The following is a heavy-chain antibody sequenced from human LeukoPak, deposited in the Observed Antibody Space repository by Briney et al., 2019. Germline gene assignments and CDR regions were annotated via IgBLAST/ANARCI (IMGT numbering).Heavy chain of an antibody. CDR1: GGSISSSNW. V-gene: IGHV4-31*11. CDR3: ARNRDGYNSFDY. J-gene: IGHJ4*02. D-gene: IGHD5-24*01. CDR2: IYYSGSS. Sequence: SETLSLTCAVSGGSISSSNWWSWIRQHPGKGLEWIGYIYYSGSSYYNPSLRSRVTISVDTSKNHFSLKLSSVTAADTAVYYCARNRDGYNSFDYWGQGTLVTVSS.